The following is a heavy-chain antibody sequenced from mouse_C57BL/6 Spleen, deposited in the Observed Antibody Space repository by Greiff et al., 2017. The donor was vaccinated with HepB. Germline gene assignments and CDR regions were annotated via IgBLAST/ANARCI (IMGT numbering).Heavy chain of an antibody. CDR3: AIVFYYYGSRPFYYAMDY. D-gene: IGHD1-1*01. J-gene: IGHJ4*01. Sequence: VQLQQSVAELVRPGASVKLSCTASGFNIKNTYMHWVKQRPEQGLEWIGRIDPANGNTKYAPKFQGKATITADTSSNTAYLQLSSLTSEDTAIYYCAIVFYYYGSRPFYYAMDYWGQGTSVTVSS. CDR1: GFNIKNTY. CDR2: IDPANGNT. V-gene: IGHV14-3*01.